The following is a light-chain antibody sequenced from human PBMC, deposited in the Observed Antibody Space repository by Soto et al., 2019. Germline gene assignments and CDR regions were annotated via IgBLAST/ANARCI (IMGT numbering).Light chain of an antibody. CDR1: QSLNIW. J-gene: IGKJ1*01. V-gene: IGKV1-5*03. Sequence: DTQMTQSPSILSSSLGDRVTITCRASQSLNIWLAWYQQKPGRAPQLLIYQASTLKSGVPSRFSGSGSGTEFTLTISSLQPDDFATYYCQHYNSYSEAFGQGTKVDTK. CDR3: QHYNSYSEA. CDR2: QAS.